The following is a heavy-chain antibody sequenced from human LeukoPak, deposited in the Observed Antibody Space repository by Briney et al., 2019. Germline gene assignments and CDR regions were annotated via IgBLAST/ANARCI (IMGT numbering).Heavy chain of an antibody. CDR1: GFTFSSYA. Sequence: GGSLRLSCVASGFTFSSYAMSWVRQAPGKGLEWVSTIAGSGATTYYADSVKGRFTISRDNSKNTLYLQMNSLRAEDTAVYYCARRGDFWSGYYYYWGQGTLVTVSS. J-gene: IGHJ4*02. D-gene: IGHD3-3*01. CDR2: IAGSGATT. V-gene: IGHV3-23*01. CDR3: ARRGDFWSGYYYY.